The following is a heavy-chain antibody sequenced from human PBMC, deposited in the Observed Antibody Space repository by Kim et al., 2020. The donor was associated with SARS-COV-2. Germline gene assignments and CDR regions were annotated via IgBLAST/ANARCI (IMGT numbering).Heavy chain of an antibody. J-gene: IGHJ6*02. CDR3: ARHNFDWFYGMDV. Sequence: SETLSLTCAVYGGSFSGYYWSWIRQPPGKGLEWIGEINHSGSTNYNPSLKSRVTISVDTSKNQFSLKLSSVTAADTAVYYCARHNFDWFYGMDVWGQGTTVTVSS. V-gene: IGHV4-34*01. D-gene: IGHD3-9*01. CDR2: INHSGST. CDR1: GGSFSGYY.